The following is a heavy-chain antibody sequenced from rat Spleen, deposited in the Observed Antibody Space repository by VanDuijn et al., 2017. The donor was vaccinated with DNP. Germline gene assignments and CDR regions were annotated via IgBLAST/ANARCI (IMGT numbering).Heavy chain of an antibody. D-gene: IGHD1-4*01. CDR1: GFSLTSYG. CDR2: IWAGETT. CDR3: ALAGRGALDA. Sequence: QVQLKESGPGLVQPSQTLSLTCTVSGFSLTSYGVGWVRQPLGKGMVWMGTIWAGETTNYNSAVQSRLGISRDTSKRQVFLKMNSLQTEDTAMYFCALAGRGALDAWGQGTSVTVSS. J-gene: IGHJ4*01. V-gene: IGHV2-72*01.